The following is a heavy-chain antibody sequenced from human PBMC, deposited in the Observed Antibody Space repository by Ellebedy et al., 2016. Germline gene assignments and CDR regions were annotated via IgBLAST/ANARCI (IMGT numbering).Heavy chain of an antibody. CDR1: GYTFTSYA. CDR3: ARDLFRGDAFDI. D-gene: IGHD3-10*01. Sequence: SVKVSXXASGYTFTSYAISWVRQALGQGLEWMGGIIPIFGTANYAQKFQGRVTITADESTSTAYMELSSLRSEDTAVYYCARDLFRGDAFDIWGQGTMVTVSS. J-gene: IGHJ3*02. CDR2: IIPIFGTA. V-gene: IGHV1-69*13.